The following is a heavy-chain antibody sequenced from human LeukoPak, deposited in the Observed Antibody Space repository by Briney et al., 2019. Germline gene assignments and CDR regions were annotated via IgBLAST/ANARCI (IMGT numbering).Heavy chain of an antibody. D-gene: IGHD2-2*01. J-gene: IGHJ6*03. CDR1: GFTFSSYA. Sequence: PGGSLRLSCAASGFTFSSYAMSWVRQAPGKGLEWVSAISGSGGSTYYADSVKGRFTISRDNAKNSLYLQMNSLRAEDTAVYYCAREVVPAEDYYYYMDVWGKGTTVTVSS. CDR3: AREVVPAEDYYYYMDV. V-gene: IGHV3-23*01. CDR2: ISGSGGST.